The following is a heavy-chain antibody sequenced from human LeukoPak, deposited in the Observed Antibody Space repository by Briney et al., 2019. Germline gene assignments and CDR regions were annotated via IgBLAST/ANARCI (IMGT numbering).Heavy chain of an antibody. CDR2: VYPGDSDT. Sequence: GESLKISCKGSGYSFTSYRIGWVRQMPGKGLEWMGIVYPGDSDTRYSPSFQGQVTISADKSISTAYLQWSSLKASDTAMYYCARQGRRIAVAGTEDYWGQGTLVTVSS. D-gene: IGHD6-19*01. CDR3: ARQGRRIAVAGTEDY. V-gene: IGHV5-51*01. CDR1: GYSFTSYR. J-gene: IGHJ4*02.